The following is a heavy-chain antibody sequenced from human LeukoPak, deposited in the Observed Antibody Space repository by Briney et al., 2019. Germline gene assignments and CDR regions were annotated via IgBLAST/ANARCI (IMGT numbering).Heavy chain of an antibody. CDR3: ASSGSSWYGAFDI. Sequence: QSGGSLRLSCAASGFTFSSFWMSWVRQAPGKGLEWVANINQDGSEKYYVDSVKGRFTISRDNAKNSLYLQMSSLRAEDTAVYYCASSGSSWYGAFDIWGQGTMVTVSS. CDR2: INQDGSEK. V-gene: IGHV3-7*01. J-gene: IGHJ3*02. CDR1: GFTFSSFW. D-gene: IGHD6-13*01.